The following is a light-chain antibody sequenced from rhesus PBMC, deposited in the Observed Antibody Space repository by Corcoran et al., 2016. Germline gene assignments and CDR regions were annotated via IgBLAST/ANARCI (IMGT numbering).Light chain of an antibody. CDR1: QTISSY. CDR3: QKHNSHPPT. Sequence: DIQMTQSPSSLSASVGDRVTITGRASQTISSYLAWYQQKPGKVPKLLIYATSSMESGVPSRFSGIGYGTEFTLTISSLQPEDFATYYCQKHNSHPPTFGQGTKVEIK. J-gene: IGKJ1*01. CDR2: ATS. V-gene: IGKV1S5*01.